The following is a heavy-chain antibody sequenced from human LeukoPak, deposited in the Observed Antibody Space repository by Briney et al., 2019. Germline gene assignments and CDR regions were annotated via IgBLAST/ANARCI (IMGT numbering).Heavy chain of an antibody. D-gene: IGHD5-12*01. Sequence: PGGSLRLSCTASGFTSGDYAMSWVRQAPGKGLEWVGFIRSKAYGGTTEYAASVKGRFTISRDDSKSIAYLQMNSLKTEDTAVYYCTRNSGYDKNHDYWGQGTLVTVSS. V-gene: IGHV3-49*04. CDR2: IRSKAYGGTT. CDR1: GFTSGDYA. CDR3: TRNSGYDKNHDY. J-gene: IGHJ4*02.